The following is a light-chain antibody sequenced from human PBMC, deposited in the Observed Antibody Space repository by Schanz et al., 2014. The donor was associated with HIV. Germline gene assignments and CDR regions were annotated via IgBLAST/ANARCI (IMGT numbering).Light chain of an antibody. V-gene: IGKV3-20*01. J-gene: IGKJ2*01. Sequence: EIVLAQSPDTLSLSPGERATLSCRASETISRSYLAWYQQKPGQAPRLLIFGTSTRATGIPDRFGGGGSGTDFTLTLDRLEPEDFAVYYCQQYGSSPYTFGQGTKLEIK. CDR3: QQYGSSPYT. CDR2: GTS. CDR1: ETISRSY.